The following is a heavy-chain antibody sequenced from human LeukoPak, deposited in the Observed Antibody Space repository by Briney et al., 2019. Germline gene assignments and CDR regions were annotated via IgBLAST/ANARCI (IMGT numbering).Heavy chain of an antibody. J-gene: IGHJ6*02. CDR1: GFTFSSYG. Sequence: GGSLRLSCAASGFTFSSYGMHWVRQAPGKGLEWVAVISYDGSNKYYADSVKGRFTISRDNSKNTLYLQMNSLRAEDTAVYYCARGDVGATLYYGMDLWGQGTRVTVSS. CDR2: ISYDGSNK. V-gene: IGHV3-30*03. D-gene: IGHD1-26*01. CDR3: ARGDVGATLYYGMDL.